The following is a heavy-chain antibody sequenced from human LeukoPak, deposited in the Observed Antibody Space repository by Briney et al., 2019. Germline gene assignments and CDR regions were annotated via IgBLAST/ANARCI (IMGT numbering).Heavy chain of an antibody. CDR2: IRYDGSNK. CDR1: GFTFSSYG. Sequence: GGSLRLSCAASGFTFSSYGMHWVRQAPGKGLEWVAFIRYDGSNKYYADSVKGRFTISRDNSKNTLYLQMNSLRAEDTAVYYCAKDAPNDWNDKGPPTNWFDPWGQGTLVTVSS. V-gene: IGHV3-30*02. CDR3: AKDAPNDWNDKGPPTNWFDP. D-gene: IGHD1-1*01. J-gene: IGHJ5*02.